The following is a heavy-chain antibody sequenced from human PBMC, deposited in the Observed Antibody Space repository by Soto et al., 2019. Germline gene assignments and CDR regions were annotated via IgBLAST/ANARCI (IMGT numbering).Heavy chain of an antibody. V-gene: IGHV3-33*01. D-gene: IGHD3-10*01. CDR1: GFTFSSYG. J-gene: IGHJ6*02. CDR2: IWYDGSNK. CDR3: ARAGGVRWFGEMQTTYYYGMDV. Sequence: GGSLRLSCAASGFTFSSYGMHWVRQAPGKGLEWVAVIWYDGSNKYYADSVKGRFTISRDNSKNTLYLQMNSLRAEDTAVYYCARAGGVRWFGEMQTTYYYGMDVWGQGTTVTVSS.